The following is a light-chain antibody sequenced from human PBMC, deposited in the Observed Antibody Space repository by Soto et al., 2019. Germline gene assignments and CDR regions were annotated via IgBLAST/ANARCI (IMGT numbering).Light chain of an antibody. J-gene: IGKJ2*01. CDR2: DAS. Sequence: EIVLTQSPATLSLSPGERATLSCRASQSVSSYLAWYQQKPGQAPRLLIYDASTRATGIPARFSGSGSGTDVPLTISSLERDDFAVYYCQLRSNLMYTFGQETKQHIK. CDR3: QLRSNLMYT. V-gene: IGKV3-11*01. CDR1: QSVSSY.